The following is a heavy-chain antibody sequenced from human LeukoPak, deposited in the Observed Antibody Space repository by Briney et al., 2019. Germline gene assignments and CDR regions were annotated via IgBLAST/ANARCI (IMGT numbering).Heavy chain of an antibody. D-gene: IGHD6-19*01. CDR3: AGRRSSGWYAY. CDR2: IYDSGTT. Sequence: AGGSLRLSCATSGFTVSSNYKSWVRQAPGKGLEWVSVIYDSGTTYYADSVKGRFLIFRDTSKNTVDLQMNSLRVEDTAVYYCAGRRSSGWYAYWGQGTLVTVSS. CDR1: GFTVSSNY. J-gene: IGHJ4*02. V-gene: IGHV3-53*01.